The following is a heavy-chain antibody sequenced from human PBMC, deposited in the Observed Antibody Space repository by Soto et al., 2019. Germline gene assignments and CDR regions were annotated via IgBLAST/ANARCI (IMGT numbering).Heavy chain of an antibody. CDR1: GGSITSSSYY. D-gene: IGHD3-10*01. Sequence: TLSLTCTVSGGSITSSSYYWAWLRQPRGKGLDMIGSIYSSGITYYSPSLKSRVTISVHTSKNQFSLKLSSVTAADTAVYYCARLRITMVREGDWFDPWGQGTLVTVS. CDR2: IYSSGIT. V-gene: IGHV4-39*01. CDR3: ARLRITMVREGDWFDP. J-gene: IGHJ5*02.